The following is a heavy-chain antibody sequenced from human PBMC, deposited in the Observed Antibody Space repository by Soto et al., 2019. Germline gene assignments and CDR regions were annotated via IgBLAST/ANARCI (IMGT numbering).Heavy chain of an antibody. CDR2: IYYSGST. CDR1: GGSISSSSYY. Sequence: SETLSLTCTVSGGSISSSSYYWGWIRQPPGKGLEWIGSIYYSGSTYYNPSLKSRVTISVDTSKNQFSLKLSSVTAADTAVYYCARHLAYDIGWFDPWGQGTLVTVSS. J-gene: IGHJ5*02. D-gene: IGHD3-9*01. V-gene: IGHV4-39*01. CDR3: ARHLAYDIGWFDP.